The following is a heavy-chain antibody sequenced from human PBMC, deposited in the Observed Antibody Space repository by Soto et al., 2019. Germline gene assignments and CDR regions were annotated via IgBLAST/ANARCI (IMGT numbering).Heavy chain of an antibody. Sequence: QVQLVQSGAEVKKPGSSVKVSCKASGGTFSSYTISWVRQAPGQGLEWMGRIIPILGIANYAQKFQGRVTITAYKSTSTAYMELSSLRSEDTAVYYCAWFGELLYGMDVWGQGTTVTVSS. CDR2: IIPILGIA. CDR3: AWFGELLYGMDV. D-gene: IGHD3-10*01. V-gene: IGHV1-69*02. CDR1: GGTFSSYT. J-gene: IGHJ6*02.